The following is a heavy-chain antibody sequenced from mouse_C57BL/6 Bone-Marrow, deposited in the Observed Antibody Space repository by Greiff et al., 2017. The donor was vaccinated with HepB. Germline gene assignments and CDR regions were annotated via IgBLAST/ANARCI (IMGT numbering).Heavy chain of an antibody. D-gene: IGHD2-3*01. V-gene: IGHV14-4*01. Sequence: EVQLKESGAELVRPGASVKLSCTASGFNIKDDYMHWVKQRPEQGLEWIGWIDPENGDTEYASKFQGKATITADTSSNTAYLQLSSLTSEDTAVYYCTPRWLLRPYAMDYWGQGTSVTVSS. J-gene: IGHJ4*01. CDR1: GFNIKDDY. CDR3: TPRWLLRPYAMDY. CDR2: IDPENGDT.